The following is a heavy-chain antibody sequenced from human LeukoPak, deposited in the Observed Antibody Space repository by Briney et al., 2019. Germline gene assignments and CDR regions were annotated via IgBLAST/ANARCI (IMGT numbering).Heavy chain of an antibody. CDR3: AREGSGYTYGYNDAFDL. CDR2: IYSGDNT. CDR1: GFSVRTNY. D-gene: IGHD5-18*01. J-gene: IGHJ3*01. Sequence: PGGSLRLSCAASGFSVRTNYMSWVRQAPAKGLEWVSVIYSGDNTYYADFVKGRFTISRDNSKNTLYLQMNSLRAEDTAVYFCAREGSGYTYGYNDAFDLWGQGTMVTVSS. V-gene: IGHV3-53*01.